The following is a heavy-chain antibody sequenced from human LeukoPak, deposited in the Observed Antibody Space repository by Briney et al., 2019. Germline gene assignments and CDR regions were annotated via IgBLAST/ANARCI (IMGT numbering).Heavy chain of an antibody. CDR3: ARDRCGPYSSSCVAFDI. CDR1: GFTFSSYS. CDR2: ISSSSSTI. D-gene: IGHD6-13*01. J-gene: IGHJ3*02. Sequence: GGSLRLSCAASGFTFSSYSMNWVRQAPGKGLEWVSYISSSSSTIYYADSVKGRFTISRDNAKNSLYLQMDSLRAEDTAVYYCARDRCGPYSSSCVAFDIWGQGTMVTVSS. V-gene: IGHV3-48*04.